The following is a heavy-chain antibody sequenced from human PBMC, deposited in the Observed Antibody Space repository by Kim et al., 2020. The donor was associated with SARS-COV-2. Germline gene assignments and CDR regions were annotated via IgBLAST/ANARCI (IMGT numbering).Heavy chain of an antibody. D-gene: IGHD3-3*01. CDR1: GGSISSGDYY. Sequence: SETLSLTCTVSGGSISSGDYYWSWLRQPPGKGLEWIGYIYYSGSTYYNPLLKSRVTISVDTSKNQFSLKLSPVTAADTAVYYCARARATSMPIFGVLIVQNFDYWGQGTLVTVSS. V-gene: IGHV4-30-4*01. CDR3: ARARATSMPIFGVLIVQNFDY. J-gene: IGHJ4*02. CDR2: IYYSGST.